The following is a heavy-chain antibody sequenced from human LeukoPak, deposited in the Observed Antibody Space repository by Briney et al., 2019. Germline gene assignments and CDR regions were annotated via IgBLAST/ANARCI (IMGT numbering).Heavy chain of an antibody. V-gene: IGHV1-2*06. CDR3: ARDQGSLTRSWYTGY. CDR1: GYTFTGYH. Sequence: WASVKVSCKASGYTFTGYHIHWVRQAPGQGLEWMGRINPYSGDTNFAQKFQGRVTMTRDTSITTAYMDLSSLTPDDTAVYFCARDQGSLTRSWYTGYWGQGIQVTVSS. J-gene: IGHJ4*02. CDR2: INPYSGDT. D-gene: IGHD6-13*01.